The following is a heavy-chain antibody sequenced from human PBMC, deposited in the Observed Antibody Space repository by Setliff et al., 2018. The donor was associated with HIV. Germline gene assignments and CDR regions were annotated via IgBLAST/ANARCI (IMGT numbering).Heavy chain of an antibody. Sequence: PGGSLRLSWVVSGLTFNRYWMSWVRQAPGKWLEWVSTIKQDGSEKYSVDSVKGRFTISRDNAENSLYLQMNSLRAEDTAVYYCARDYWAGAIDCWGQGTLVTVSS. CDR2: IKQDGSEK. J-gene: IGHJ4*02. CDR1: GLTFNRYW. D-gene: IGHD2-8*02. V-gene: IGHV3-7*01. CDR3: ARDYWAGAIDC.